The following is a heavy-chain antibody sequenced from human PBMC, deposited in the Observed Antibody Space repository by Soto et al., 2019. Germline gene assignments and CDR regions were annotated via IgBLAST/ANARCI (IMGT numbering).Heavy chain of an antibody. J-gene: IGHJ3*01. D-gene: IGHD3-16*01. CDR1: GFTFSNYA. Sequence: LRLSCTASGFTFSNYAMTWARQAPGKGLEWVSIISGSGASTSYADSVKGRFTISRDNSQNTVYLEMNSLRAEDTAVYFCAKRISRESYGVAKGAFDVWGLGTMVTVSS. V-gene: IGHV3-23*01. CDR3: AKRISRESYGVAKGAFDV. CDR2: ISGSGAST.